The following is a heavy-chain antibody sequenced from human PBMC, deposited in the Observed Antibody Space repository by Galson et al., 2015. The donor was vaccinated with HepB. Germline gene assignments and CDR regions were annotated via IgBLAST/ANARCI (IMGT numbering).Heavy chain of an antibody. J-gene: IGHJ1*01. CDR3: ARVARGNYYDSSGYPQYSQH. D-gene: IGHD3-22*01. V-gene: IGHV1-69*02. CDR2: IIPILGIA. CDR1: GGTFSSYT. Sequence: SVKVSCKASGGTFSSYTISWVRQAPGQGLEWMGRIIPILGIANYAQKFQGRVTITADKSTSTAYMELSSLRSEDTAVYYCARVARGNYYDSSGYPQYSQHWGQGTLVTVSS.